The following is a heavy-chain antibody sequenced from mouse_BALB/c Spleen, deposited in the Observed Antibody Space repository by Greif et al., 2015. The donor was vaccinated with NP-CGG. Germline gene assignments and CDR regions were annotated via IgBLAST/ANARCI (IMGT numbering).Heavy chain of an antibody. CDR2: KLAGGST. CDR3: ARDGYYAMDY. J-gene: IGHJ4*01. Sequence: VKLVESGPRLVAPSQSLSLTSTVSGFSFPSYGLHWVRHPPGQGLEWLGLKLAGGSTHYNSALLSRLSISKDNSKSQVFLKMNSLQTDDTAMYYCARDGYYAMDYWGQGTSVTVSS. V-gene: IGHV2-9*02. CDR1: GFSFPSYG.